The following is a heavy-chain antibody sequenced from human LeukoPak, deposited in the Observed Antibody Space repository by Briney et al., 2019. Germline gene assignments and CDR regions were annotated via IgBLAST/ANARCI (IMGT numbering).Heavy chain of an antibody. CDR2: IWYDGSNK. V-gene: IGHV3-33*01. D-gene: IGHD4-17*01. CDR1: GFTFSSYG. CDR3: ARGLAVTSGFDY. Sequence: PGGSLRLSCAASGFTFSSYGMHWLRQAPGKGLEWVAVIWYDGSNKYYADSVKGRFSISRDNSKNTLYLQMNSLRAEDTAVYYCARGLAVTSGFDYWGQGTLVTVSS. J-gene: IGHJ4*02.